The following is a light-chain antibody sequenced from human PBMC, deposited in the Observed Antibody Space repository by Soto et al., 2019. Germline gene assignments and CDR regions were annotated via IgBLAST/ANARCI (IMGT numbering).Light chain of an antibody. CDR2: DVS. CDR1: SSDVGGYNY. V-gene: IGLV2-14*01. Sequence: QSALTQPASVSGSPGQSITISCTGTSSDVGGYNYVSWYQQHPVKAPKLMIYDVSNRPSGVSNRFAGSKSGNTASLPISGLQVEDCGDYSCSSSTSSSTPWVLGGGTKL. J-gene: IGLJ3*02. CDR3: SSSTSSSTPWV.